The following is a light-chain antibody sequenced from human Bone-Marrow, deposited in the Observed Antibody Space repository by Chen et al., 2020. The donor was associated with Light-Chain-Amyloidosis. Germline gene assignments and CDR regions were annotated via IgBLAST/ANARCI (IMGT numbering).Light chain of an antibody. Sequence: IVLTQSPGTLSLSPGERATLSCRASPSVNNYLAWYQQKPCQAPKLLIYDAYNRAAGIPDRFSGSGSGTDFTLTISSLEPEDFAVYYCQQRASWPGTFGPGTKVDIK. J-gene: IGKJ3*01. CDR3: QQRASWPGT. CDR1: PSVNNY. V-gene: IGKV3-11*01. CDR2: DAY.